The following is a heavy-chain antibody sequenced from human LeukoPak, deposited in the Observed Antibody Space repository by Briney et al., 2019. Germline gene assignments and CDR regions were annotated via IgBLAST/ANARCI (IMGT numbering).Heavy chain of an antibody. CDR3: VRDWTYALDC. CDR1: GFTFSSYT. J-gene: IGHJ4*02. V-gene: IGHV3-21*05. CDR2: INTGGGDI. D-gene: IGHD3/OR15-3a*01. Sequence: PGGSLRLSCSASGFTFSSYTMTWVRQAPGKGPEWLSYINTGGGDIYYADSVMGRFTVSRDNAQNSLYLQMDSLRVEDTAVYYCVRDWTYALDCWGQGTLVTVSS.